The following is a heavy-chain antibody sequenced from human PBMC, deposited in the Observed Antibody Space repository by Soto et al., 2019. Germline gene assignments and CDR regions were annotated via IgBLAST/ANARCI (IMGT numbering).Heavy chain of an antibody. CDR2: IWYDGSNK. Sequence: QVQLVESGGGVVQPGRSLRLSCPASGFTFSSYGMHWVRQAPGKGLEWVAVIWYDGSNKYYADSVKGRFTISRDNSKNTLYLQMNSLRAEDTAVYYCARGNREFDYWGQGTLVTVSS. J-gene: IGHJ4*02. CDR1: GFTFSSYG. V-gene: IGHV3-33*01. CDR3: ARGNREFDY.